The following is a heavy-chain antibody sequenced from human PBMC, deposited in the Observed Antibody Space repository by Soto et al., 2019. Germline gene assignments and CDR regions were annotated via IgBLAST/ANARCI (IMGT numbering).Heavy chain of an antibody. Sequence: QVRLVESGGGVVQPGRSLRLSCAASGFTFSSYVMHWVRQAPGKGLEWVAVISQDGSDKHYVDSVKGRFTISRDNSKNTLYLQVNSLRAEDTAVYYCALGGIVVTGNWFDPWGQGILVTVSS. J-gene: IGHJ5*02. CDR3: ALGGIVVTGNWFDP. CDR1: GFTFSSYV. D-gene: IGHD3-22*01. V-gene: IGHV3-30*03. CDR2: ISQDGSDK.